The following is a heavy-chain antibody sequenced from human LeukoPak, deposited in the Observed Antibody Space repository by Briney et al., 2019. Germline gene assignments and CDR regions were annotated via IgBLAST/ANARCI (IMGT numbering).Heavy chain of an antibody. CDR2: IYYRGRT. CDR3: ARETTVVTPGRSDVFDI. Sequence: PSETLSLTCAVSGGSISSHYWNWIRQPPGKGLEWIGYIYYRGRTNYNPSLKSRVTISVDTSKNQFSLKLSSVTAADTAAYYCARETTVVTPGRSDVFDIWGQGTMVTVSS. D-gene: IGHD4-23*01. J-gene: IGHJ3*02. V-gene: IGHV4-59*11. CDR1: GGSISSHY.